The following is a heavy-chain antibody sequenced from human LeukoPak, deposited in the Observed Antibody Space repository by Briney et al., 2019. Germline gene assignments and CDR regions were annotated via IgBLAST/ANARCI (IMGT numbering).Heavy chain of an antibody. V-gene: IGHV1-8*01. J-gene: IGHJ4*02. CDR1: GYTFTSYD. CDR2: MNPNNGNT. Sequence: ASVKVSCKASGYTFTSYDINWVRQATGQGLEWMGWMNPNNGNTGYAQKFQGRVTMTRNTSISTAYMELSSLRSEDTAVYYCARAPYSSSWYYFDYWGQGTLVTVSS. D-gene: IGHD6-13*01. CDR3: ARAPYSSSWYYFDY.